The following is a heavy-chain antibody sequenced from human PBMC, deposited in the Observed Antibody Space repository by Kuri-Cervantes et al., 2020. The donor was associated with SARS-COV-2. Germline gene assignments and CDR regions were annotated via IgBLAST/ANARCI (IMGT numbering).Heavy chain of an antibody. CDR2: TDSDDDK. Sequence: DSTLVTSTETLTMTSTDSGFSLSTSGVRMMWFRPPPGKAVEWLARTDSDDDKYYITSLNTRHTVFRHTSRNQEVLTMINLNPVDTATYYCARTLSAVSGSSWYYDGLDVWGRGTTVTVSS. D-gene: IGHD6-19*01. CDR3: ARTLSAVSGSSWYYDGLDV. V-gene: IGHV2-70*11. CDR1: GFSLSTSGVR. J-gene: IGHJ6*02.